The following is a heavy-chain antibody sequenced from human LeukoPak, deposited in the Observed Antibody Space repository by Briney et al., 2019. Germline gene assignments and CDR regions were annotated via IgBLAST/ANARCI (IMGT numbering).Heavy chain of an antibody. CDR1: GYTFTSYA. V-gene: IGHV1-18*01. D-gene: IGHD3-10*01. Sequence: ASVKVSCKASGYTFTSYAMNWVRQAPGQGLEWMGWISAYNGNTNYAQKLQGRVTMTTDTSTSTAYMELRSLRSDDTAVYYCARDGLWFGEQPPDYWGQGTLVTVSS. J-gene: IGHJ4*02. CDR3: ARDGLWFGEQPPDY. CDR2: ISAYNGNT.